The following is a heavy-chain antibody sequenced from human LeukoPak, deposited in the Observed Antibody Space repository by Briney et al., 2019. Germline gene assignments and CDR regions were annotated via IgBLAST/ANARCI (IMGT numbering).Heavy chain of an antibody. D-gene: IGHD3-10*01. Sequence: PGGSLRLSCAASGLNFNDYDMDWVRQAPGKGPEWVAVIWDDGSNKYYAESVKGRFTISRDISKNMLYLQMNSLRVEDTAVYYCARERGGQDWDFDLSGRGTLVTVSS. CDR2: IWDDGSNK. CDR1: GLNFNDYD. CDR3: ARERGGQDWDFDL. J-gene: IGHJ2*01. V-gene: IGHV3-33*01.